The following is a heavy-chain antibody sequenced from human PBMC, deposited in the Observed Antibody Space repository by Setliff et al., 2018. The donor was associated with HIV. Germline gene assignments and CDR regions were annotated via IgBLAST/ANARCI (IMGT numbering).Heavy chain of an antibody. CDR3: ARDCRVGWVFTYGMDV. CDR2: IWYDGSIE. J-gene: IGHJ6*02. D-gene: IGHD6-13*01. CDR1: EFTFSSYA. V-gene: IGHV3-33*08. Sequence: GGSLRLSCAASEFTFSSYAMHWVRQAAGKGLEWVAVIWYDGSIEYYIDSVKGRFTISRDNSKSTLYLQMNSLRPEDTAVYYCARDCRVGWVFTYGMDVWGQGTLVTVSS.